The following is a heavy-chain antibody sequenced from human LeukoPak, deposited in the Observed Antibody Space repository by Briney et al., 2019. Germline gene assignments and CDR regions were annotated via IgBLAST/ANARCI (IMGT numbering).Heavy chain of an antibody. Sequence: GGSLRLSCAASGFTFSDYYMSWIRQAPGKGLEWVSSIGPSSSYIYYADSMKGRFTVSRDNAKNSLYLQMNSLRAEDTAVYYCARGSSQFDYWGQGTLVTVSS. CDR1: GFTFSDYY. CDR3: ARGSSQFDY. CDR2: IGPSSSYI. V-gene: IGHV3-11*06. J-gene: IGHJ4*02.